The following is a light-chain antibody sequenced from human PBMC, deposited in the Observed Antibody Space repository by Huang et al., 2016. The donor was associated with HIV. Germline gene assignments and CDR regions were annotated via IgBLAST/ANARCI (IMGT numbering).Light chain of an antibody. CDR3: QQADSFPRT. J-gene: IGKJ4*01. V-gene: IGKV1-12*01. CDR2: AAS. CDR1: QSISNW. Sequence: DIQMTQSPSSVSASVGDKVTIACRASQSISNWLAWYQQKPGKVPKLLIYAASSLQSGGPSRFNGSGSGTDFTLTISSLQPEDFAIYYCQQADSFPRTFGGGTKVEIK.